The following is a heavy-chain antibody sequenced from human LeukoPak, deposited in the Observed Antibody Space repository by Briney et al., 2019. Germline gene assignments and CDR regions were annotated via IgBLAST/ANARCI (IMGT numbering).Heavy chain of an antibody. V-gene: IGHV4-39*07. J-gene: IGHJ5*02. CDR2: IYYSGTT. CDR1: GDSISTTSYF. CDR3: ARGGNYWPQWWFDP. Sequence: SETLSLTCTVSGDSISTTSYFWAWIRQPPGEGLEWIGSIYYSGTTYFNSSLKSRVTISVERSKNHFSLKLSSLTVADTARYYCARGGNYWPQWWFDPWGRGTLVSVSS. D-gene: IGHD1-26*01.